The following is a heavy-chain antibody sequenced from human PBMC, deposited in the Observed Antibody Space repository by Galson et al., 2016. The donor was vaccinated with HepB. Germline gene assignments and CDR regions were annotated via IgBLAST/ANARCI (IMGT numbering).Heavy chain of an antibody. J-gene: IGHJ4*02. CDR2: ISAGSGYI. Sequence: SLRLSCAASGFPFSSYSINWVRQAPEKGLEWVSHISAGSGYIYYADSVKGRFTISRDNAKNSLYLQMNSLRIEDTAVYYCARGTTVDLFGFELFDYWGQGTLVTGSA. V-gene: IGHV3-21*06. D-gene: IGHD1-1*01. CDR3: ARGTTVDLFGFELFDY. CDR1: GFPFSSYS.